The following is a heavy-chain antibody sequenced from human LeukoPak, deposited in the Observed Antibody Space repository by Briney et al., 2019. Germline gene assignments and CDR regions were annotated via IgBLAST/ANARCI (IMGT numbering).Heavy chain of an antibody. CDR1: GFAFSSYA. D-gene: IGHD5-18*01. CDR2: ISGSSGST. V-gene: IGHV3-23*01. Sequence: GGSLRLSCAASGFAFSSYAMSWVRQAPGKGLEWVSSISGSSGSTFYADSVKGRFTISRDNSKNTLYLQMNSLRAEDTAVYYCARSVDTAMVTPDYWGQGTLVTVSS. J-gene: IGHJ4*02. CDR3: ARSVDTAMVTPDY.